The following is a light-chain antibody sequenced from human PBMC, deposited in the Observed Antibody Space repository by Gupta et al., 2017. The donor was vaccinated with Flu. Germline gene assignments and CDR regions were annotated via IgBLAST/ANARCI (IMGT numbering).Light chain of an antibody. V-gene: IGKV3-11*01. CDR3: QQRSNWVFT. CDR2: DAS. J-gene: IGKJ3*01. Sequence: EIGLSQSRATLSLFPGERATLSCRASQSVSSYLAWYQQKPGQAPRLLIYDASNRATGIPARFSGSGSGTDFTLTISSLEPEDFAVYYCQQRSNWVFTFGPGTKVDIK. CDR1: QSVSSY.